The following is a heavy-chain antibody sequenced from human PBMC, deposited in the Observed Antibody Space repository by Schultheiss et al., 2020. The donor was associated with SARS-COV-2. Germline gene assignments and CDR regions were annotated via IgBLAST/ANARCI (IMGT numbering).Heavy chain of an antibody. V-gene: IGHV3-48*04. J-gene: IGHJ4*02. D-gene: IGHD2-2*01. CDR3: ARAWDIVVVPAAICDY. Sequence: GGSLRLSCAASGFTFSSYGMHWVRQAPGKGLEWVSYISSSSSTIYYADSVKGRFTISRDNAKNSLYLQMNSLRAEDTAVYYCARAWDIVVVPAAICDYWGQGTLVTVSS. CDR2: ISSSSSTI. CDR1: GFTFSSYG.